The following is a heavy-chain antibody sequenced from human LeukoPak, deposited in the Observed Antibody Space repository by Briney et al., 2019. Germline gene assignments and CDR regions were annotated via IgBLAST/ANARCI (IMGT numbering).Heavy chain of an antibody. Sequence: GESLKISCKGSGYRFTSYWISWVRQMPGKGLEWMGRIDPSDFYTNYSPSFQGHVTISADKSISTAYLQWSSLKASDTAMYYCARLGGYYDSSGYHPPIDYWGQGTLVTVSS. CDR1: GYRFTSYW. D-gene: IGHD3-22*01. CDR2: IDPSDFYT. CDR3: ARLGGYYDSSGYHPPIDY. V-gene: IGHV5-10-1*01. J-gene: IGHJ4*02.